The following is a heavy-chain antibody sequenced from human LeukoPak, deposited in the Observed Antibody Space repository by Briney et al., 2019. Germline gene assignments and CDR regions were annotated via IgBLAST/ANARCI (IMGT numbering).Heavy chain of an antibody. V-gene: IGHV3-7*01. CDR3: AIYKAYYYDSSGYYPDY. J-gene: IGHJ4*02. D-gene: IGHD3-22*01. Sequence: GGSLRLSCAASGFTFSSYWMSWVRQAPGKGLEWVANMKQDGSEKYYVDSVKGRFTISRDNAKNSLYLQMNSLRAEDTAVYYCAIYKAYYYDSSGYYPDYWGQGTLVTVSS. CDR1: GFTFSSYW. CDR2: MKQDGSEK.